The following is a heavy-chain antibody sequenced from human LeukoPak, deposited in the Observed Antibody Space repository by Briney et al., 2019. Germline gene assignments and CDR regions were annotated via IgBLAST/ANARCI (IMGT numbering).Heavy chain of an antibody. CDR3: ARHHPDILTGYPDY. CDR1: GGSISSSSYY. V-gene: IGHV4-39*01. Sequence: SETLSLTCTVSGGSISSSSYYWGWIRQPPGKGLEWIGSIYYSGSTYYNPSLKSRVTISVDTSKNQFSLKLSSVTAADTAVYYCARHHPDILTGYPDYWGQGTLVTVSS. D-gene: IGHD3-9*01. J-gene: IGHJ4*02. CDR2: IYYSGST.